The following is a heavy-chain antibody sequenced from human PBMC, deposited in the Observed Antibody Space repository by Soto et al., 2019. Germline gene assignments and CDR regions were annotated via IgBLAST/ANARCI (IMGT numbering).Heavy chain of an antibody. Sequence: SETLSLTCPVSGGSISNSNDYWGWIRQPPGKGLEWIGTIYYSGRSYYNPSLKSRVTISVDTSKNQFSLRLSSVTAADTALYYCARQDEILTGYVGYMDVWGRGTTVTVSS. D-gene: IGHD3-9*01. CDR1: GGSISNSNDY. CDR2: IYYSGRS. V-gene: IGHV4-39*01. CDR3: ARQDEILTGYVGYMDV. J-gene: IGHJ6*03.